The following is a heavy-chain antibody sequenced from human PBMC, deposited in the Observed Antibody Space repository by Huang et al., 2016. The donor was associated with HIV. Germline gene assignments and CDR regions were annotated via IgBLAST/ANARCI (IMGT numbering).Heavy chain of an antibody. CDR3: ARHGRVAGHYYNNMDV. J-gene: IGHJ6*02. V-gene: IGHV4-39*01. D-gene: IGHD6-19*01. CDR2: IYYSGTT. CDR1: GGSISSSSYY. Sequence: LQLQESGPGLVKSSETLSLICTVSGGSISSSSYYWGWIRQPPGKGPEWIGSIYYSGTTYYIPPLKSRVTISVDTSKNQFSLKVNSVTAADTAVYYCARHGRVAGHYYNNMDVWGRGTTVTVSS.